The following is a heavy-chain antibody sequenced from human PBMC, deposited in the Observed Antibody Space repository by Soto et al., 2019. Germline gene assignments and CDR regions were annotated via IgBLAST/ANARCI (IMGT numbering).Heavy chain of an antibody. CDR1: GFTFSSYA. CDR3: AKGLSDIGYCSSTSCFGGYGGCFDY. V-gene: IGHV3-23*01. D-gene: IGHD2-2*01. CDR2: ISGSGGST. Sequence: GGSLRLSCAASGFTFSSYAMSWVRQAPGKGLEWVSAISGSGGSTYYADSVKGRFTISRDNSKNTLYLQMNSLRAEDTAVYYCAKGLSDIGYCSSTSCFGGYGGCFDYWGQGTLVTVSS. J-gene: IGHJ4*02.